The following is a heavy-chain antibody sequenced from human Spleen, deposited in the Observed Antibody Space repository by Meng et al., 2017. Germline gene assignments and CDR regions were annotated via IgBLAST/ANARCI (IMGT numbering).Heavy chain of an antibody. V-gene: IGHV4-59*08. J-gene: IGHJ3*02. CDR3: ARGSPPSTTVTTRRAFDI. D-gene: IGHD4-17*01. CDR2: MYYSGSP. Sequence: SETLSLTCTVSGGSISGHHWSWIRQPPGKGLECIGYMYYSGSPTYNPSLKSRVTFSVDTSKNQFSLKLSSVTAADTAVYYCARGSPPSTTVTTRRAFDIWGQGTMVTVSS. CDR1: GGSISGHH.